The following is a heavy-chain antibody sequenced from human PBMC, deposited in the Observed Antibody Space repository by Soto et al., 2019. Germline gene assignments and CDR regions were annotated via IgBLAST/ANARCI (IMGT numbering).Heavy chain of an antibody. V-gene: IGHV3-64*01. CDR2: ISSNGGST. CDR3: ARAYCGGDCYNWYFDL. D-gene: IGHD2-21*02. CDR1: GFTFSSYA. J-gene: IGHJ2*01. Sequence: EVQLVESGGGLVQPGGSLRLSCAASGFTFSSYAMHWVRQAPGKGLEYVSAISSNGGSTYYANSVKGRFTISRDNSKNTLYLQMGSLRAEDMAVYYCARAYCGGDCYNWYFDLWGRGTLVTVSS.